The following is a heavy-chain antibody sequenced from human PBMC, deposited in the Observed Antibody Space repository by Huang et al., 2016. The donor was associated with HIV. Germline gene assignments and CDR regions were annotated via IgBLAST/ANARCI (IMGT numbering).Heavy chain of an antibody. Sequence: QVQLVESGGGVVQPGGSLRLSCGARGFIFDNFGMHWVRQGPGRGLEGVALIRSDGSNEYNGEAVKGRFAISRDNFENMVYLQMNRLGDGDTAIYYCARAVDGFNSKGFYMDVWGKGTAVIVSS. V-gene: IGHV3-30*02. CDR2: IRSDGSNE. CDR3: ARAVDGFNSKGFYMDV. CDR1: GFIFDNFG. J-gene: IGHJ6*03. D-gene: IGHD1-1*01.